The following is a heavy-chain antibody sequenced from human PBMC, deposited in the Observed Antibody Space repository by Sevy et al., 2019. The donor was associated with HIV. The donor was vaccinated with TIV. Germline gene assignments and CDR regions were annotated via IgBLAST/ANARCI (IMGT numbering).Heavy chain of an antibody. CDR2: IWYDGTNK. Sequence: GGSLRLSCAASGFTFINHAMHWVRQAPGKGLEWVAVIWYDGTNKYYTDSVKGRFTISRDNSKNTLYLQMNSLRAEDTAVYYCAREHIAVAGIGYYFDYWGQGTLVTVSS. D-gene: IGHD6-19*01. CDR3: AREHIAVAGIGYYFDY. J-gene: IGHJ4*02. CDR1: GFTFINHA. V-gene: IGHV3-33*08.